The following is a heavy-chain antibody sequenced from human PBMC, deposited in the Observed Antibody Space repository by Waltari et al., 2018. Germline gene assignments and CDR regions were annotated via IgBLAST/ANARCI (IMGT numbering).Heavy chain of an antibody. V-gene: IGHV4-4*07. Sequence: QVQLQESGPGLVKPSETLSLTCTVSGGSISSYYWSWIRQPAGKGLEWIGRIYTSGSTHYNPSLKSRVTISVDKSKNQFSLKLSSVTAADTAVYYCARDLTFTMATNWFDPWGQGTLVTVSS. CDR1: GGSISSYY. D-gene: IGHD3-10*01. CDR2: IYTSGST. J-gene: IGHJ5*02. CDR3: ARDLTFTMATNWFDP.